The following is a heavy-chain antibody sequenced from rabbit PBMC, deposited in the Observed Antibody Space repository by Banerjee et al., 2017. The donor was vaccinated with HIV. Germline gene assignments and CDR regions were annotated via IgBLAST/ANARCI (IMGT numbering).Heavy chain of an antibody. CDR2: IDPVFGST. J-gene: IGHJ4*01. D-gene: IGHD4-1*01. V-gene: IGHV1S7*01. CDR3: ARASYGSSGWNYYFNL. Sequence: QSLEESGGDLVQPGASLKLSCKASGFDFSNYGVSWVRQAPGKGLEWIGYIDPVFGSTDYASWVNGRFTISSHNAQNTLYLQLNSLTAADTATYFCARASYGSSGWNYYFNLWGQGTLVTVS. CDR1: GFDFSNYG.